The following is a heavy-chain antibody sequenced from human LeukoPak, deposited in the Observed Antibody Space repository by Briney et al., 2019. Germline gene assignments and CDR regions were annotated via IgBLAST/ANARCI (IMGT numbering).Heavy chain of an antibody. CDR2: IYTSESP. J-gene: IGHJ6*03. D-gene: IGHD2-21*02. CDR3: AREEVTSSNYYYYYMDV. Sequence: ETRSLTCTLSGGSISSYYWSWFRQPAGKGLEWIGRIYTSESPNYNPSLKSRATISVDKSKNHYSLRLSSVTAADTAVYYCAREEVTSSNYYYYYMDVWGKGATVTVSS. V-gene: IGHV4-4*07. CDR1: GGSISSYY.